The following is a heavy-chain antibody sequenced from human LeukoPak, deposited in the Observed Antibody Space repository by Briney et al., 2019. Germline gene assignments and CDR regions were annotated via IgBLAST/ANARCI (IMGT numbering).Heavy chain of an antibody. D-gene: IGHD2-21*02. J-gene: IGHJ4*02. Sequence: GGSLRLSCAASGFTFSSYAMSWVRQAPGKGLEWVSVIYSGGSTYYADSVKGRFSISRDNSKNTLYLQMNSLRAEDTAVYYCARDAGGDYYFDYWGQGTLVTVSS. CDR1: GFTFSSYA. V-gene: IGHV3-53*01. CDR2: IYSGGST. CDR3: ARDAGGDYYFDY.